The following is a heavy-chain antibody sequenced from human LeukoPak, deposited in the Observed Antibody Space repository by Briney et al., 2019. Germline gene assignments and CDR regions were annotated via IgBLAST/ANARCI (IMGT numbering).Heavy chain of an antibody. Sequence: GGSLRLSCAASGFTVSSNYTSWVRQAPGKGLEWVSVIYSGGSTYYADSVKGRFTISRDNSKNTLYLQMNSLRAEDTAVYYCARDKVACSSTSCHYWYFDLWGRGTLVTVSS. CDR1: GFTVSSNY. V-gene: IGHV3-53*01. CDR2: IYSGGST. J-gene: IGHJ2*01. D-gene: IGHD2-2*01. CDR3: ARDKVACSSTSCHYWYFDL.